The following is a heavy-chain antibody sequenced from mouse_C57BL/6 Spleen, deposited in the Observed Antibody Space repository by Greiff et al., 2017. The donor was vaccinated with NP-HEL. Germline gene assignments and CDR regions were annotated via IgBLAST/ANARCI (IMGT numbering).Heavy chain of an antibody. CDR1: GFSLSTYGMG. V-gene: IGHV8-8*01. J-gene: IGHJ4*01. D-gene: IGHD3-2*02. CDR3: ARMMGMDSSGYDYYAMDY. Sequence: QVTLKVSGPGILQPSQTLSLTCSVSGFSLSTYGMGVGWIRQPSGKGLERLDHIWWDDDNYDNPAQKRRPTSSKDTSKNQVFLKIANVDTADTATYYCARMMGMDSSGYDYYAMDYWGQGTSVTVSS. CDR2: IWWDDDN.